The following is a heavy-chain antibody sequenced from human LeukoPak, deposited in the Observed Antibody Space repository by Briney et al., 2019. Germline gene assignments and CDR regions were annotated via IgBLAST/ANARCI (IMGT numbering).Heavy chain of an antibody. CDR3: ARVAKRGYYMDV. V-gene: IGHV4-59*01. CDR1: GGSISSYY. J-gene: IGHJ6*03. CDR2: IYYSGST. Sequence: PSETPSLTCTVSGGSISSYYWSWIRQPPGKGLEWIGYIYYSGSTNYNPSLKSRVTMSVDTSKNQFSLKLSSVTAADTAVYYCARVAKRGYYMDVWGKGTTVTISS. D-gene: IGHD5-12*01.